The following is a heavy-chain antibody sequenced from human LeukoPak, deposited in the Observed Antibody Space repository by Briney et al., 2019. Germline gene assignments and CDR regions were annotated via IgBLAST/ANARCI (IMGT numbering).Heavy chain of an antibody. J-gene: IGHJ4*02. Sequence: PGGSLRLSCAASGFTFSSYAMSWARQAPGKGLEWVSTVSGGGGTTYYADSVKGRFTISRDNSKNTLFLQMNSLRAEDTAIYYCAKDMGYCSSATCHGLDYWGQGTLVTVSS. CDR3: AKDMGYCSSATCHGLDY. CDR2: VSGGGGTT. V-gene: IGHV3-23*01. CDR1: GFTFSSYA. D-gene: IGHD2-2*01.